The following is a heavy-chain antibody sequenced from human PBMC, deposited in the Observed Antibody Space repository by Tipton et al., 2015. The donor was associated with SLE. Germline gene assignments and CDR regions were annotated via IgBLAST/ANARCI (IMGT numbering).Heavy chain of an antibody. CDR2: INHSGST. CDR1: GGSFSGYY. V-gene: IGHV4-34*01. D-gene: IGHD1-20*01. Sequence: LSLTCAVYGGSFSGYYWSWIRQPPGKGLEWIGEINHSGSTNYNPSLKSRVTISVDTSKNQFSLKLSSVTAADTSVYYCARHNWAAFDIWGQGTMVTVSS. J-gene: IGHJ3*02. CDR3: ARHNWAAFDI.